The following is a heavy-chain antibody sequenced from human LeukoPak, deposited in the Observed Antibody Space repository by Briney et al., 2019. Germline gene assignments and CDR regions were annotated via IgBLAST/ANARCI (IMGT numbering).Heavy chain of an antibody. CDR2: IYSGGST. D-gene: IGHD6-13*01. V-gene: IGHV3-53*01. CDR3: ARMGSIAAAGIPFDY. J-gene: IGHJ4*02. CDR1: GFTFSGNY. Sequence: PGGSLRLSCAASGFTFSGNYMSWVRQAPGKGLEWVSVIYSGGSTYYADSVKGRFTISRENSKNTLYLQMNSLRAEDTAVYYCARMGSIAAAGIPFDYWGQGTLVTVSS.